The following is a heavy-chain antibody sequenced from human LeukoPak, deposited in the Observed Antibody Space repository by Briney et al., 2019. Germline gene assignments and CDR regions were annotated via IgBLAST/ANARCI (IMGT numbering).Heavy chain of an antibody. CDR2: ISSGGGTI. CDR3: ARDAIVNGAFNI. V-gene: IGHV3-48*03. J-gene: IGHJ3*02. Sequence: GGSLRLSCAASGFNFSSYEMNWVRQAPGKGLEWVSFISSGGGTIYYADSVKGRFTISRDNARNSLYLQMNSLRAEDTAFYYCARDAIVNGAFNIWGQGTMVTVSS. CDR1: GFNFSSYE. D-gene: IGHD2/OR15-2a*01.